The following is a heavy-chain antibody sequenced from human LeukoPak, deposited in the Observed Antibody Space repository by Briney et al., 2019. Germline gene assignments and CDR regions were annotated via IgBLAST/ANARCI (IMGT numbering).Heavy chain of an antibody. V-gene: IGHV4-34*01. J-gene: IGHJ4*02. Sequence: SETLSLTCAVYGGSFRNYYWSWIRHPPGKGLEWIGEINHSGSTKYNPSLKSRVTISVDRSKNQFSLKLSSVTAADTAVYYCARGPDFYDSSGYYPIWGQGTLVTVSS. D-gene: IGHD3-22*01. CDR1: GGSFRNYY. CDR2: INHSGST. CDR3: ARGPDFYDSSGYYPI.